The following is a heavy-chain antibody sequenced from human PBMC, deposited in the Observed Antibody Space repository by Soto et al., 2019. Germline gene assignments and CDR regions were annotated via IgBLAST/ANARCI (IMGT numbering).Heavy chain of an antibody. CDR1: GYTFTSYG. J-gene: IGHJ3*02. CDR2: ISAYNGNT. Sequence: QVQLVQSGAEVKKPGASVKVSCKASGYTFTSYGISWVRQAPGQGLEWMGWISAYNGNTNYAQKLQGRVTMTTDTXTNXAYMELRSLRSDDTAVYYCARDEVYSYGPGGAFDIWGQGTMVTVSS. V-gene: IGHV1-18*01. D-gene: IGHD5-18*01. CDR3: ARDEVYSYGPGGAFDI.